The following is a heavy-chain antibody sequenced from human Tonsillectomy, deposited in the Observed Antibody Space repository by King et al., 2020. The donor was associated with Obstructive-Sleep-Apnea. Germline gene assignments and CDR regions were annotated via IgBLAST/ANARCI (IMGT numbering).Heavy chain of an antibody. J-gene: IGHJ4*02. Sequence: VQLQESGPGLEKPSETLSLTCTVSGYSISSGYYWGWIRQPPGKGLEWIGSIYHSGSTYYNPSLKSRVTISVDTSKNQFSLKLSSVTAADTAVYYCASIAVAGYYFDYWGQGTLVTVSS. CDR1: GYSISSGYY. CDR2: IYHSGST. V-gene: IGHV4-38-2*02. D-gene: IGHD6-19*01. CDR3: ASIAVAGYYFDY.